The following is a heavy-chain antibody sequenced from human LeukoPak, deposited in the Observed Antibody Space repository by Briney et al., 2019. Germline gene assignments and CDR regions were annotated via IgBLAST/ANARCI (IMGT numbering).Heavy chain of an antibody. CDR1: GYTFTSYG. D-gene: IGHD3-22*01. CDR3: ARSYYYDSSGYYYMDV. CDR2: IIPIFGTA. V-gene: IGHV1-69*06. J-gene: IGHJ6*03. Sequence: SVKVSCKASGYTFTSYGISWVRQAPGQGLEWMGGIIPIFGTANYAQKFQGRVTITADKSTSTAYMELSSLRSEDTAVYYCARSYYYDSSGYYYMDVWGKGTTVTVSS.